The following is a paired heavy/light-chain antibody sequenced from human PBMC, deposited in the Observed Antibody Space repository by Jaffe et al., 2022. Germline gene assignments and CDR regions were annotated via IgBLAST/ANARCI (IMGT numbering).Heavy chain of an antibody. CDR3: ARRGEVEMATIDPGFDY. Sequence: QVQLQESGPGLVKPSGTLSLTCAVSGGSISSSNWWSWIRQPPGKGLEWIGEIYHSGSTNYNPSLKSRVTISVDKSKNQFSLKLSSVTAADTAVYYCARRGEVEMATIDPGFDYWGQGTLVTVSS. J-gene: IGHJ4*02. CDR2: IYHSGST. CDR1: GGSISSSNW. D-gene: IGHD5-12*01. V-gene: IGHV4-4*02.
Light chain of an antibody. CDR1: QSVSSY. CDR3: QQRSNWPPLYT. J-gene: IGKJ2*01. V-gene: IGKV3-11*01. CDR2: DAS. Sequence: EIVLTQSPATLSLSPGERATLSCRASQSVSSYLAWYQQKPGQAPRLLIYDASNRATGIPARFSGSGSGTDFTLTISSLEPEDFAVYYCQQRSNWPPLYTFGQGTKLEIK.